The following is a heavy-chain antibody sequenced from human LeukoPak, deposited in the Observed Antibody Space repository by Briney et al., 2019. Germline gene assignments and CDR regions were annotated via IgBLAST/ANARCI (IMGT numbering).Heavy chain of an antibody. CDR2: INHSGST. Sequence: SETLSLTCAVYGGSFSGYYWSWIRNPPGKGLEWIGEINHSGSTNYNPSLKSRVTTSVDTSKNQFSLKLSSVTAADTAVYYCAKSSGWLSVHIWGQGTMVTVSS. D-gene: IGHD6-19*01. CDR3: AKSSGWLSVHI. V-gene: IGHV4-34*01. J-gene: IGHJ3*02. CDR1: GGSFSGYY.